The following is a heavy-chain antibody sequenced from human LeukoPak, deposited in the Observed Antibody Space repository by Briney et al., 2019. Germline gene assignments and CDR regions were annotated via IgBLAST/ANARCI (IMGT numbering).Heavy chain of an antibody. CDR3: ARHDYIWGSYRYRFFDY. J-gene: IGHJ4*02. D-gene: IGHD3-16*02. Sequence: GASVKVSCKASGYTFTSYGVNWVRQAPGQGLEWMGWISADNGNTNYAQKFQGRVTMTTDTSTSTAYMELRSLISDDTAVYYCARHDYIWGSYRYRFFDYWGQGTLVTVSS. V-gene: IGHV1-18*01. CDR2: ISADNGNT. CDR1: GYTFTSYG.